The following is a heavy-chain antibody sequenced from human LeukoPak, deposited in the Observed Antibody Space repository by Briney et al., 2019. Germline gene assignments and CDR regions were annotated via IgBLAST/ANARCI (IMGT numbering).Heavy chain of an antibody. CDR3: ALRPTGYSSSWYFDY. J-gene: IGHJ4*02. CDR2: INPNSGGT. CDR1: GYTFTGYY. V-gene: IGHV1-2*06. Sequence: ASVKVSCKASGYTFTGYYMHWVRQAPGQGLERMGRINPNSGGTNYAQKFQGRVTMTRDTSISTAYMELSSLRSDDTAVYYCALRPTGYSSSWYFDYWGQGTLVTVSS. D-gene: IGHD6-13*01.